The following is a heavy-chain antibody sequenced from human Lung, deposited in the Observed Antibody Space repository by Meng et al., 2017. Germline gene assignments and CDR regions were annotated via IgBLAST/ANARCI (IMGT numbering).Heavy chain of an antibody. J-gene: IGHJ4*02. CDR1: GGTFSSYA. CDR3: ARAKSIAARGGYFDY. V-gene: IGHV1-69*06. CDR2: IIPIFGTA. Sequence: SVKVSCKASGGTFSSYAISWVRQAPGQGLEWMGGIIPIFGTANYAQKFQGRVTITADKSTGTAYMELSSLRSEDTAVYYCARAKSIAARGGYFDYWGQGTLVTVSS. D-gene: IGHD6-6*01.